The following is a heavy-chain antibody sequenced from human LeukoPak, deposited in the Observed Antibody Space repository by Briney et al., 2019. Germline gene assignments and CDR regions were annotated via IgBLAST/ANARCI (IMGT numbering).Heavy chain of an antibody. V-gene: IGHV4-39*07. J-gene: IGHJ4*02. CDR3: ARGVIYGDHGDYFDY. D-gene: IGHD4-17*01. CDR1: GGSISSSSYY. Sequence: PSETLSLTCTVSGGSISSSSYYWGWIRQPPGKGLEWIGSIYYSGSTYYNPSLKSRVTISVDTSKNQFSLKLSSVTAADTAVYYCARGVIYGDHGDYFDYWGQGTLVTISS. CDR2: IYYSGST.